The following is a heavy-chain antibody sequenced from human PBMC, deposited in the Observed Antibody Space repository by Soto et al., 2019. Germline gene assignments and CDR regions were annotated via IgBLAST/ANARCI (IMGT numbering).Heavy chain of an antibody. CDR1: GGSISGYF. J-gene: IGHJ4*02. Sequence: SETLSLTCTVSGGSISGYFWNWIRQPPGKGLEWIGYIYSSGSTNYKSSLKSRVTISVDTSKNQFSLKLSSVTAADTAVYYCARSEKGMASILDYWGQGILVTVSS. CDR2: IYSSGST. V-gene: IGHV4-59*01. D-gene: IGHD5-12*01. CDR3: ARSEKGMASILDY.